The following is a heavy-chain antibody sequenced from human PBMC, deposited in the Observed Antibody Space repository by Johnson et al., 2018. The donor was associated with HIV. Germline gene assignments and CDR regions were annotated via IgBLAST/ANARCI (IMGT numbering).Heavy chain of an antibody. Sequence: VQLVESGGGGGKKGRKGRSGGAGEGGKGRSDAMSWVRQAPGKGLEWVSGISGSGGSTNYADSVKGRFTISRDNSKNTLYLQLNRLRAEDTAVYYCSRPWGASSSPDSFDLWGHGTMVTVSS. CDR2: ISGSGGST. V-gene: IGHV3-23*04. J-gene: IGHJ3*01. CDR1: GGKGRSDA. CDR3: SRPWGASSSPDSFDL. D-gene: IGHD6-13*01.